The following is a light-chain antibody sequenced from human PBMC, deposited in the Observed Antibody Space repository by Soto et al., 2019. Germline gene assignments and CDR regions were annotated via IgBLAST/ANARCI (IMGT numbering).Light chain of an antibody. CDR3: SSYTSSNTPVV. CDR2: EVS. J-gene: IGLJ2*01. Sequence: QSALTQPASVSGSPGQSITISCTGTSSDVGGYSYVSWYQQHPGRAPKLMIYEVSSRPSGVSNRFSGSKSGNTASLTISGLQAEDEAAYYCSSYTSSNTPVVFGGGTKLTVL. V-gene: IGLV2-14*01. CDR1: SSDVGGYSY.